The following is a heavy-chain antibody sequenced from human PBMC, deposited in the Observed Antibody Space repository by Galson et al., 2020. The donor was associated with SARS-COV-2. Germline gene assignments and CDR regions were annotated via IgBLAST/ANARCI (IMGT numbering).Heavy chain of an antibody. D-gene: IGHD4-17*01. J-gene: IGHJ4*02. V-gene: IGHV1-18*01. CDR2: ISAYNGNT. Sequence: ASVKVSCKASGYTFTSYGISWVRQAPGQGLEWMGWISAYNGNTNYAQKLQGRVTMTTDTSTSTAYMELRSLRSDDTAVYYCAREGFGLYGDYVPYYFDYGGQGTLVTVSS. CDR3: AREGFGLYGDYVPYYFDY. CDR1: GYTFTSYG.